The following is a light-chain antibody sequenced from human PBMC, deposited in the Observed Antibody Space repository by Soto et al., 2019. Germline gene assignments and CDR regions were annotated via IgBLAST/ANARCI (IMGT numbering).Light chain of an antibody. CDR3: QQYGSSPLYT. Sequence: EIVLTQSPATLSLSPGERATLSCGASQSVSSSYLAWYQQKPGLAPRLLIYDASSRATGSPDRLSGRGSGTDFSLTISRREPEDFAVYYCQQYGSSPLYTFGQGTKLEIK. V-gene: IGKV3D-20*01. CDR1: QSVSSSY. CDR2: DAS. J-gene: IGKJ2*01.